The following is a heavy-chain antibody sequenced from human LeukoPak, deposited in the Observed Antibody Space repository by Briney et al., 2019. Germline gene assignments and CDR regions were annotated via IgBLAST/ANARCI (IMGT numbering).Heavy chain of an antibody. V-gene: IGHV4-39*07. D-gene: IGHD5-24*01. CDR2: TYYSGST. CDR1: GGSISSSSYY. CDR3: ARELEWLQSQIDY. Sequence: SETLSLTCTVSGGSISSSSYYWGWIRQPPGKGLEWIGSTYYSGSTYYNPSLKSRVTISVDTSKNQFSLKLSSVTAADTAVYYCARELEWLQSQIDYWGQGTLVTVSS. J-gene: IGHJ4*02.